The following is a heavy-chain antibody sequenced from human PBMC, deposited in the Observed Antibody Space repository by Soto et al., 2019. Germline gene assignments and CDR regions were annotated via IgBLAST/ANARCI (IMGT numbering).Heavy chain of an antibody. V-gene: IGHV1-3*05. D-gene: IGHD2-21*02. CDR2: INAGNCNT. J-gene: IGHJ4*02. CDR1: GYTFTSYA. CDR3: ARSIVVVTALDY. Sequence: QVQLVQSGAEEKKPGASVKVSCKASGYTFTSYAMHWERQAPGQRLEWMGWINAGNCNTKYSQKFQGRVTSTRDTSASTAYMELSSLRSEDTAVYYCARSIVVVTALDYWGQGTLVTVSS.